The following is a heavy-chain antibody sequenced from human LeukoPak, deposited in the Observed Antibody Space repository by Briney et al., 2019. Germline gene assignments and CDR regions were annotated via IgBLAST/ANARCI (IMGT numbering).Heavy chain of an antibody. V-gene: IGHV3-11*01. D-gene: IGHD5-24*01. CDR1: GFIFSDYY. Sequence: PGGSLRLSCAASGFIFSDYYMSWIRQAPGKGLEWISYISSGSSTIYYAESVKGRFTVSRDNGKKLLYLDMNSLRAEDTAVYYCAKESVGRDGYNWRGGIYYFDYWGQGTLVTVSS. CDR2: ISSGSSTI. CDR3: AKESVGRDGYNWRGGIYYFDY. J-gene: IGHJ4*02.